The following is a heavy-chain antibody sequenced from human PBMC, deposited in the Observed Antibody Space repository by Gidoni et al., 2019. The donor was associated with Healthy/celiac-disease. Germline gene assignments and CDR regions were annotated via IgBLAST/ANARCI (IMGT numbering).Heavy chain of an antibody. D-gene: IGHD3-10*01. J-gene: IGHJ4*02. CDR2: ISSSGSTI. V-gene: IGHV3-48*03. CDR3: ARLLTMVRVIDY. CDR1: GFTFSSYD. Sequence: EVQLVESGGGLVQPGGSLRLSCAASGFTFSSYDMNWVRQAPGKGLEWVSYISSSGSTIYYADSVKGRFTISRDNAKNSLYLQMNSLRAEDTAVYYCARLLTMVRVIDYWGQGTLVTVSS.